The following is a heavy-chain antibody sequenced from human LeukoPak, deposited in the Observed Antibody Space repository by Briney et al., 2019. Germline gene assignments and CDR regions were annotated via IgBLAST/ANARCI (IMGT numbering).Heavy chain of an antibody. CDR2: FRGSGGST. D-gene: IGHD3-9*01. CDR1: GFTLTGMA. J-gene: IGHJ4*02. CDR3: AKDPEYYDILTGYHQDDY. Sequence: GGSLDSPCEASGFTLTGMAWGGVARVQGKGWGWVSPFRGSGGSTYYADSVKGRFTISRDNSKNTLYLQMNSLRAEDTAVYYCAKDPEYYDILTGYHQDDYWGQGTLVTVSS. V-gene: IGHV3-23*01.